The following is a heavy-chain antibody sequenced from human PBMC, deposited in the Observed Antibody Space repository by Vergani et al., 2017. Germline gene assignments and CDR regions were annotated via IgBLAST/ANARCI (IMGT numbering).Heavy chain of an antibody. CDR3: VRVLHTSYILGAFDI. V-gene: IGHV4-61*02. D-gene: IGHD2-21*01. J-gene: IGHJ3*02. Sequence: QAQLQESGPRLVKPSQTLPLTCSFSGGSLDIYSQTWGWIRQPAGEGLEWIGLIDVKGNSNFSPSLGSRVTMSADASRGRFSLNLRSVTTSDTAVYYCVRVLHTSYILGAFDIWGQGIKVTVSS. CDR1: GGSLDIYSQT. CDR2: IDVKGNS.